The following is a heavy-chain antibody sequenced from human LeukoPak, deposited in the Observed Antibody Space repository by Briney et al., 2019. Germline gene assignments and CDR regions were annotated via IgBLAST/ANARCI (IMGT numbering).Heavy chain of an antibody. D-gene: IGHD6-6*01. CDR1: GFTVSSNY. CDR3: ARDRSSYCDY. V-gene: IGHV3-66*01. Sequence: GGSLRLSCAASGFTVSSNYMSWVRQAPGKGLEWVSVIYSGGSTYYADSVKGRFTISRDNSKNALYLQMNSLRAEDTAVYYCARDRSSYCDYWGQGTLVTVSS. J-gene: IGHJ4*02. CDR2: IYSGGST.